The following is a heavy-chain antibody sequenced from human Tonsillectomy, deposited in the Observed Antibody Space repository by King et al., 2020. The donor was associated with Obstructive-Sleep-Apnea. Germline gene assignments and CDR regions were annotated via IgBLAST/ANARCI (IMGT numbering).Heavy chain of an antibody. J-gene: IGHJ4*02. CDR2: IDWDDDK. V-gene: IGHV2-70*01. CDR3: ARGRYSSGWYPFDY. CDR1: GFSLSTSGMC. D-gene: IGHD6-19*01. Sequence: TLKESGPALVKPTQTLTLTCTFSGFSLSTSGMCVSWIRQPPGKALEWLALIDWDDDKYYRTSLKTRLTISKDTPKNPVVVTMTNIDPVDTATYYCARGRYSSGWYPFDYWGQGTLVTVSS.